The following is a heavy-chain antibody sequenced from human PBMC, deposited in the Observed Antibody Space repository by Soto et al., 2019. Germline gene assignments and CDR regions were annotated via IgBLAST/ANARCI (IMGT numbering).Heavy chain of an antibody. Sequence: PGGSLRLSCAASGFTFSNYWMHWVRQTPGKGLVWLSRINSDGNNTTYADSVKGRFTISRDNAKNMLYLQMNSLRADDTAVYYCARDRGITGTTRYYYGMDVWSQGTTVTVSS. V-gene: IGHV3-74*01. CDR2: INSDGNNT. D-gene: IGHD1-7*01. J-gene: IGHJ6*02. CDR3: ARDRGITGTTRYYYGMDV. CDR1: GFTFSNYW.